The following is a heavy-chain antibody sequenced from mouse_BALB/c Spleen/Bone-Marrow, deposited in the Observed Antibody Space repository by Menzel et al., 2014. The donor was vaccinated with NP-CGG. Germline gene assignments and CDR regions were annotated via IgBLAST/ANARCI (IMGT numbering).Heavy chain of an antibody. CDR2: IDPANGDT. CDR3: ARYRLGTYFDY. J-gene: IGHJ2*01. CDR1: GFKIKDTY. V-gene: IGHV14-3*02. Sequence: VQLQQSGAELVKPGASVKLSCTASGFKIKDTYMHWVRQRPEQGLEWIGRIDPANGDTRYDPKFQGKATITADTSSSTAYLQHSSLTSEDTAVYCCARYRLGTYFDYWGQGTTLTVST. D-gene: IGHD2-14*01.